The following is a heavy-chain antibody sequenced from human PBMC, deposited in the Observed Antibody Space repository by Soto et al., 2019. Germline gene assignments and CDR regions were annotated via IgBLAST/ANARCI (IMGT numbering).Heavy chain of an antibody. J-gene: IGHJ2*01. CDR1: GFTFSNYA. CDR2: IHGGGDYT. Sequence: EVQVLESGGGLVQPGGSLRLSCAASGFTFSNYAMSWVRQAPGKGLEWVSTIHGGGDYTHYTESVKGRCTISRDNSRNRLFLPLNSLRARETAVYYSTTKRRRGSYTNWSFDVSGRRTRVTVSS. CDR3: TTKRRRGSYTNWSFDV. D-gene: IGHD1-26*01. V-gene: IGHV3-23*01.